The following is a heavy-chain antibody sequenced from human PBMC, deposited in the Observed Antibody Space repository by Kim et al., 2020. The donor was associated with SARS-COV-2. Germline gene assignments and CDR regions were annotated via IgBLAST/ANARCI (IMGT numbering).Heavy chain of an antibody. CDR1: GGSFSGYY. V-gene: IGHV4-34*01. Sequence: SETLSLTCAVYGGSFSGYYWSWIRQPPGKGLEWIGEINHSGSTNYNPSLKSRVTISVDTSKNQFSLKLSSVTAADTAVYYCASPTMSKNWFDPWGQGTLVTVSS. J-gene: IGHJ5*02. CDR2: INHSGST. D-gene: IGHD3-22*01. CDR3: ASPTMSKNWFDP.